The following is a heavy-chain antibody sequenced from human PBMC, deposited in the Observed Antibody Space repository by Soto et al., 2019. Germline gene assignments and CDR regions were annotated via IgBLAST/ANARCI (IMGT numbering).Heavy chain of an antibody. CDR1: GFTFISYA. D-gene: IGHD2-21*01. CDR3: VNGSVVVPLVPNWFGP. V-gene: IGHV3-64D*06. CDR2: ISSNGGST. J-gene: IGHJ5*02. Sequence: LRLSWSASGFTFISYATHWVRQAPGKRLEYVSGISSNGGSTYYADSVKGRFTISRDNSKNTLYLQMSSLRVEDTAVYYCVNGSVVVPLVPNWFGPRGKGNLVTLAS.